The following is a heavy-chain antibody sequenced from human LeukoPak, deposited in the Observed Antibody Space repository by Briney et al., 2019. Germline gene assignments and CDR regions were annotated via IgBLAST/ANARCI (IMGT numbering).Heavy chain of an antibody. D-gene: IGHD3-10*01. J-gene: IGHJ4*02. CDR3: AKAVGDGSGSYYNKDFDY. V-gene: IGHV3-21*01. CDR2: ISSSSSYI. CDR1: GFTFSSYS. Sequence: GGSLRLSCAASGFTFSSYSMNWVRQAPGKGLEWVSSISSSSSYIYYADSVKGRFTISRDNSKNTLYLQMNSLRAEDTAVYYCAKAVGDGSGSYYNKDFDYWGQGSLVTVSS.